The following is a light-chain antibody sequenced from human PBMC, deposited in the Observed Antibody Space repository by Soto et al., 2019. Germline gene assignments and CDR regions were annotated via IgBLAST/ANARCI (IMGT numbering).Light chain of an antibody. CDR2: DAS. Sequence: ELVLTHSPGTLSLSPGERATLSCRASQGVSSRYLAWYQQKPGQAPRLLIYDASSRATGIPDRFSGSGSGTDFTLTISRLEPEDFAVYYCQQYGSSPISFGPGTKVDIK. CDR3: QQYGSSPIS. J-gene: IGKJ3*01. V-gene: IGKV3-20*01. CDR1: QGVSSRY.